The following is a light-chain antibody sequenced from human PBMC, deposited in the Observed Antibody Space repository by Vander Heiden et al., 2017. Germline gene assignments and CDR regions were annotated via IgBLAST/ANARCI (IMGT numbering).Light chain of an antibody. V-gene: IGKV3-15*01. CDR3: QQYNNWPPYT. J-gene: IGKJ2*01. Sequence: EIVMTQSPATLSVSPGERATLSCRASQRVSTNLAWYQQKPGQAPRLLIYGASTRATCIPARFSGSASGTEFTLTISSLQSEDFAVYYCQQYNNWPPYTFGQGTKLEIK. CDR1: QRVSTN. CDR2: GAS.